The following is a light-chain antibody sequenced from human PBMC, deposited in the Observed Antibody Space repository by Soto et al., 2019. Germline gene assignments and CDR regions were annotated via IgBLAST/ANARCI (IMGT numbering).Light chain of an antibody. CDR3: QQYNSYSQT. J-gene: IGKJ1*01. CDR1: QSISSW. CDR2: DAS. Sequence: DIQMTQSPSTLSASVGGRVSITGRASQSISSWLAWYQQKPGKAPKLLIYDASSLESGVPSRFSGSGSGTEFTLTISSLQPDDFATYYCQQYNSYSQTFGQGTKVDI. V-gene: IGKV1-5*01.